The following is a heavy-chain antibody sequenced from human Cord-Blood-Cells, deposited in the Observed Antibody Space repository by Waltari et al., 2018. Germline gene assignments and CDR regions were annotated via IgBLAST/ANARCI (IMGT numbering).Heavy chain of an antibody. CDR1: GGSISSSSYY. Sequence: QLQLQESGPGLVKPSETLSLTCTVSGGSISSSSYYWGWIRQPPGKGLEWIGSIYYSGGTYYNPSLKSRVNISVDASKNQFSLKLSSVTAADTAVYYCARRGTYYYDSGSYYTAEYFQHWGQGTLVTVSS. CDR2: IYYSGGT. D-gene: IGHD3-10*01. CDR3: ARRGTYYYDSGSYYTAEYFQH. J-gene: IGHJ1*01. V-gene: IGHV4-39*07.